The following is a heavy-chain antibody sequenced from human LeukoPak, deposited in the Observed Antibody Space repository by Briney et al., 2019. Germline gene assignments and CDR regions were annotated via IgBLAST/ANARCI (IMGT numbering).Heavy chain of an antibody. CDR3: ARKSPSLRWMIDY. CDR2: IYYSGST. V-gene: IGHV4-61*08. CDR1: GGSISSGGYY. D-gene: IGHD4-23*01. J-gene: IGHJ4*02. Sequence: SETLSLTCTVSGGSISSGGYYWSWIRQPPGKGLEWIGYIYYSGSTNYNPSPKSRVTISVDTSKNQFSLKLSSVTAADTAVYYCARKSPSLRWMIDYWGQGTLVTVSS.